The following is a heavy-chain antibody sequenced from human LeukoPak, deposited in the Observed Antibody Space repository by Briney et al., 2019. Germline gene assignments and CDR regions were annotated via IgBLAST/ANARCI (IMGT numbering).Heavy chain of an antibody. CDR2: INPNSGGT. J-gene: IGHJ4*02. V-gene: IGHV1-2*02. Sequence: ASVKVSCKASGYTFTSYYMHWVRQAPGQGLEWMGWINPNSGGTNYAQKFQGRVTMTRDTSISTAYMELSRLRSDDTAVYYCARVSAPRSGWYSDYWGQGTLVTVSS. CDR1: GYTFTSYY. D-gene: IGHD6-19*01. CDR3: ARVSAPRSGWYSDY.